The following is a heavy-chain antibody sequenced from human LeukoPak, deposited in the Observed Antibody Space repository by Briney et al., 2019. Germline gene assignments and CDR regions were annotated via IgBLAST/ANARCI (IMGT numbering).Heavy chain of an antibody. D-gene: IGHD1-26*01. J-gene: IGHJ4*02. V-gene: IGHV4-39*01. CDR3: VIFIMGTSTTDY. Sequence: PSETLSLTCTVSGGSIASSGYYWGWIRQPPGKGLEWIGSIYYSGSTYYNPSLKSRVTISVDTSKNQFSLNLNSVTAADTAVYYCVIFIMGTSTTDYWGQGTLVTVSS. CDR1: GGSIASSGYY. CDR2: IYYSGST.